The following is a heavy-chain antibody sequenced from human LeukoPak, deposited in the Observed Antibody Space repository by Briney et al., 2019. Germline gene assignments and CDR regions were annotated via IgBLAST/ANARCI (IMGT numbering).Heavy chain of an antibody. CDR3: AREGGTVRTIDY. CDR1: GGSISSGGYY. D-gene: IGHD4-17*01. Sequence: PSETLSLTCTVSGGSISSGGYYWSWIRQHPGKGLEWIGYIYYSGSTYYNPSLKSRVTISVDTSKNQFPLKLSSVTAADTAVYYCAREGGTVRTIDYWGQGTLVTVSS. J-gene: IGHJ4*02. V-gene: IGHV4-31*03. CDR2: IYYSGST.